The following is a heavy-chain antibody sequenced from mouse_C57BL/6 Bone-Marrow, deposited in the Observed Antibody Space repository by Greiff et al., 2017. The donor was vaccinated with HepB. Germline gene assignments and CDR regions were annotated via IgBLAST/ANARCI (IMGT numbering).Heavy chain of an antibody. J-gene: IGHJ4*01. CDR1: GFTFSSYA. Sequence: EVKVVESGGGLVKPGASLKLSCAASGFTFSSYAMSWVRQTPEKRLEWVATISDGGSYTYYPDNVKGRFTISRDNAKNKLYLQMSHLKSEDTAMSYCAREEYYDDQYYAMDYWGQGTSVTVSS. CDR2: ISDGGSYT. CDR3: AREEYYDDQYYAMDY. V-gene: IGHV5-4*01. D-gene: IGHD2-4*01.